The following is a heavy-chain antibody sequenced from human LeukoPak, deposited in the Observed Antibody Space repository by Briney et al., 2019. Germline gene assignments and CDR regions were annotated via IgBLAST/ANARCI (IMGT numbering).Heavy chain of an antibody. CDR2: ISGSGGST. J-gene: IGHJ4*02. CDR1: GFTFSSYA. D-gene: IGHD3-10*01. CDR3: AKDPLAVWFGESYFDY. Sequence: GGSLRLSCAASGFTFSSYAMSWVRQAPGKGLEWVSAISGSGGSTYYADSVKGRFTISRDNSKNTLYLQMNSLRAEDTAVYYCAKDPLAVWFGESYFDYWGQGTLVTVSS. V-gene: IGHV3-23*01.